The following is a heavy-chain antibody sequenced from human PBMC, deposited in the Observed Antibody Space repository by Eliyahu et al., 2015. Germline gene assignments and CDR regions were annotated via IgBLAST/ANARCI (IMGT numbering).Heavy chain of an antibody. D-gene: IGHD5/OR15-5a*01. V-gene: IGHV4-31*03. CDR2: IHYHGST. Sequence: QVQLQESGPGLVKPSQTLSLTCNVSGCSITSGGYYWSWIRQHPGKGLEWIGYIHYHGSTYYNPSLKSRVAISPDTSKNQFSLKLTSVTAADTAVYYCATYSVYSSHFDCWGQGILVTVSS. CDR3: ATYSVYSSHFDC. CDR1: GCSITSGGYY. J-gene: IGHJ4*02.